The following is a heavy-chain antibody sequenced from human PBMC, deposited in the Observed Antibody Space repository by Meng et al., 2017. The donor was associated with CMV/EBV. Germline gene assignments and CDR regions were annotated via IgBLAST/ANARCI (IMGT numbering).Heavy chain of an antibody. CDR1: GYTYTSYY. D-gene: IGHD1-26*01. Sequence: QVQLVQSGGEVKKPGASGKVSCKSSGYTYTSYYMHWVRQAPGQGLEWMGIINPSGGSTSYAQKFQGRVTMTRDTSTSTVYMELSSLRSEDTAVYYCARESGSVGDYWGQGTLVTVSS. CDR3: ARESGSVGDY. CDR2: INPSGGST. J-gene: IGHJ4*02. V-gene: IGHV1-46*01.